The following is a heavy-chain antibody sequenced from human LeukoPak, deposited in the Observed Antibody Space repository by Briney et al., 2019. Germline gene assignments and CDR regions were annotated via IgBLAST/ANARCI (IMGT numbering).Heavy chain of an antibody. Sequence: PGGSLRLSCAASEFTFSNYAMNWVRQAPGKGLEWVSGISGGGGSTSYADSVKGRFTISRDNSKNTLYLQMDSLRAEDTALYYCAKGSGINHYHWIDPWGQGTLVTVSS. CDR2: ISGGGGST. D-gene: IGHD1-14*01. CDR3: AKGSGINHYHWIDP. CDR1: EFTFSNYA. V-gene: IGHV3-23*01. J-gene: IGHJ5*02.